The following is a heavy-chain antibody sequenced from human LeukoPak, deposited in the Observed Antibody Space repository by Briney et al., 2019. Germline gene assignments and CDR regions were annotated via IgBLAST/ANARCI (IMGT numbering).Heavy chain of an antibody. CDR2: IYSGGST. V-gene: IGHV3-53*01. D-gene: IGHD6-13*01. Sequence: GGSLRLSCAASGFTVSSNYMSWVRQAPGKGLEWVSVIYSGGSTYYADSAKGRFTISRDNSKNTLYLQMNSLRAEDTAVYYCARGGAGVYFFDYWGQGILVTVSS. J-gene: IGHJ4*02. CDR1: GFTVSSNY. CDR3: ARGGAGVYFFDY.